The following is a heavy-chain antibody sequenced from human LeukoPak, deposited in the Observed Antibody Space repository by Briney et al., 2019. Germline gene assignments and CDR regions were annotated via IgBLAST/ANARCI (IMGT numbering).Heavy chain of an antibody. CDR1: GFTFSSYS. D-gene: IGHD1-20*01. CDR2: ISTSSSYI. Sequence: GGSLRLSCAASGFTFSSYSMNWVRQAPGKGLEWVSSISTSSSYIYYADSVKGRFTISRDNAKNSLYLQMSSLRAEDTAVYYCARDHRYNWKRYYYYGMDVWGQGTTVTVSS. V-gene: IGHV3-21*01. CDR3: ARDHRYNWKRYYYYGMDV. J-gene: IGHJ6*02.